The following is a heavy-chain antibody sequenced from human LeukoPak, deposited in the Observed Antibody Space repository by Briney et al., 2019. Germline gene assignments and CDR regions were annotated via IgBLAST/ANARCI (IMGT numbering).Heavy chain of an antibody. V-gene: IGHV4-59*13. Sequence: WEPLTLTCSVSGDPISSYYWSWLRQPPGKGLEGIGYFYHSGRTTYNPCLKSRDPISVHAYKHQFSLKLSSVTAADTAVYYCARVPTVYDAFDIWGQGTMLTVSS. CDR2: FYHSGRT. CDR3: ARVPTVYDAFDI. J-gene: IGHJ3*02. D-gene: IGHD4-17*01. CDR1: GDPISSYY.